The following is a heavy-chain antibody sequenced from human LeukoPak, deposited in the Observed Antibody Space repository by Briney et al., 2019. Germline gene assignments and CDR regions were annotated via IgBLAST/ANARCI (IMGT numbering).Heavy chain of an antibody. V-gene: IGHV4-34*01. CDR3: ASSYDILTGYYPLNAFDI. J-gene: IGHJ3*02. CDR2: INHSGST. CDR1: GGSFSGYY. D-gene: IGHD3-9*01. Sequence: SETLSLTCAVYGGSFSGYYWSWIRQPPGKGLEWIGEINHSGSTNYNPSLKSRVTISVDTSKSQFSLKLSSVTAADTAVYYCASSYDILTGYYPLNAFDIWGQGTMVTVSS.